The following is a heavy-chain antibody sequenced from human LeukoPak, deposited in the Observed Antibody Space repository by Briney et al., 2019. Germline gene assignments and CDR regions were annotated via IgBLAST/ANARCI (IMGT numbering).Heavy chain of an antibody. V-gene: IGHV3-23*01. Sequence: GGSLRLSCAASGFTLSSYAMSWVRQAPGKGLEWVSAISGSGGSTYYADSVKGRFTISRDNSKNTLYLQMNSLRAEDTAVYYCIAAAGRGPYYYYYYGMDVWGQGTTVTVSS. CDR2: ISGSGGST. D-gene: IGHD6-13*01. J-gene: IGHJ6*02. CDR1: GFTLSSYA. CDR3: IAAAGRGPYYYYYYGMDV.